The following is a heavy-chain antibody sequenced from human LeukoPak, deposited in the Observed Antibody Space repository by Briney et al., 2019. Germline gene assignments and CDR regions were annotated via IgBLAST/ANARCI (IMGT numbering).Heavy chain of an antibody. CDR1: GYTFTSYD. CDR3: ARWGGALWFGEFLYFDY. V-gene: IGHV1-18*01. Sequence: ASVKVSCKASGYTFTSYDISWVRQAPGQGLEWMGWISAYNGNTNYAQKLQGRVTMTTDTPTSTAYMELRSLRSDDTAVYYCARWGGALWFGEFLYFDYWGQGTLVTVSS. D-gene: IGHD3-10*01. CDR2: ISAYNGNT. J-gene: IGHJ4*02.